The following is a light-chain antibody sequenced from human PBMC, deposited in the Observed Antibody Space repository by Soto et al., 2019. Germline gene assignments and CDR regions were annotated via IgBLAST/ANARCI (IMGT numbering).Light chain of an antibody. J-gene: IGKJ2*01. CDR2: DAS. Sequence: EILMTQSPATLSVSPGERAALSCRASQSVGSNLAWFQQRPGQAPRVLIYDASSRAAGIPARFSGSGSGPEFTLTISSLQSDDSAVYYCQHYNNRPPMYTFGQGTKLEIK. V-gene: IGKV3-15*01. CDR1: QSVGSN. CDR3: QHYNNRPPMYT.